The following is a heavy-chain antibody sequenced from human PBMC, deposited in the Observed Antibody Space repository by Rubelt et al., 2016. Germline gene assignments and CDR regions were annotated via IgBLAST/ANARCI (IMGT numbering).Heavy chain of an antibody. D-gene: IGHD1-1*01. J-gene: IGHJ4*02. Sequence: QLQLQESGPGLVKPSETLSLTCTVSGGSISSSSYYWGWIRQPPGKGLEWIGYIFYSGSTNYNPSLKSRFTISVDTSKNQFSLKLSSVTAADTAVYYCARGGERDQFDYWGQGTLVTVSS. CDR2: IFYSGST. CDR1: GGSISSSSYY. CDR3: ARGGERDQFDY. V-gene: IGHV4-61*05.